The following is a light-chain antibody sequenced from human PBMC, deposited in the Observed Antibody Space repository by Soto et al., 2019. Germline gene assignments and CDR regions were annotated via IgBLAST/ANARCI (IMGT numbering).Light chain of an antibody. V-gene: IGKV3-20*01. J-gene: IGKJ1*01. CDR3: HQYGGSPPET. Sequence: EIVLTQSPGTLSLSPGERATLSCRASQSVSSSYLAWYQQKPGQAPRLLIYGASSRATGIPDRFSGSGSGTDFTLTISRLEPEDFAVYYCHQYGGSPPETFGQGTKVDIK. CDR1: QSVSSSY. CDR2: GAS.